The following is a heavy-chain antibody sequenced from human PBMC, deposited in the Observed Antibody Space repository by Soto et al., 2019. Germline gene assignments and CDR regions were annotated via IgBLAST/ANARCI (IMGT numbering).Heavy chain of an antibody. CDR2: IIPIFGTA. CDR1: GGTFSSYA. Sequence: SVKVSCQASGGTFSSYAISWVRQAPGQGLEWMGGIIPIFGTANYAQKFQGRVTITADESTSTAYMELSSLRSEDTAVYYCARDGVQLWSKTRYYFDYWGQGTLVTVSS. CDR3: ARDGVQLWSKTRYYFDY. V-gene: IGHV1-69*13. J-gene: IGHJ4*02. D-gene: IGHD5-18*01.